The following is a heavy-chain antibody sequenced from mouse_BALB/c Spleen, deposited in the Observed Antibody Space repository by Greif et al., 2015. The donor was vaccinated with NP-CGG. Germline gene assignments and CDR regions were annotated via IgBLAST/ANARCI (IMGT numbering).Heavy chain of an antibody. CDR1: GFTFSSFG. V-gene: IGHV5-17*02. J-gene: IGHJ3*01. CDR2: ISSGSSTI. Sequence: EVHLVESGGGLVQPGGSRKLSCAASGFTFSSFGMHWVRQAPEKGLEWVAYISSGSSTIYYADTVKGRFTISRDNPKNALFLQMTSLRSEGTAMYLCARGGCLLAAWFAYWGQGTLVTVSS. CDR3: ARGGCLLAAWFAY. D-gene: IGHD2-3*01.